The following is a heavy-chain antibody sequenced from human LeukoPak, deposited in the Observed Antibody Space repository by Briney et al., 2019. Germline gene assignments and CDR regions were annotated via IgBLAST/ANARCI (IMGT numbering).Heavy chain of an antibody. CDR2: INPSGGST. CDR1: GYTFTSYY. CDR3: ARDSPHYDILTGYPKAAFDV. Sequence: ASVKVSCKASGYTFTSYYIHWVRQAPGQGLEWMGIINPSGGSTSYAQKFQGRVTMTRDTSTSTVYMELSSLRSEDTAVYYCARDSPHYDILTGYPKAAFDVWGQGTMVTVSS. V-gene: IGHV1-46*01. D-gene: IGHD3-9*01. J-gene: IGHJ3*01.